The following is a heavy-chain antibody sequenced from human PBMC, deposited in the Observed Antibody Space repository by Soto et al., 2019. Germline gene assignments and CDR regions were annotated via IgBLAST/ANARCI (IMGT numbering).Heavy chain of an antibody. J-gene: IGHJ6*02. CDR1: GYTFTSYD. CDR2: TIPALGKT. V-gene: IGHV1-8*01. Sequence: ASVKVSCKSSGYTFTSYDINWVRQATGQGPEWMGGTIPALGKTHYIEKFQGRVTITVDDATRTVYMEVRDLTSEDTAIYYCARGPFRPSAMDVWGQGTTVTVSS. CDR3: ARGPFRPSAMDV. D-gene: IGHD3-10*01.